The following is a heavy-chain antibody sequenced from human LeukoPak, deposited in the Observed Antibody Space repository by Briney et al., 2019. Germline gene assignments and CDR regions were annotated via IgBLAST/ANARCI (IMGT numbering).Heavy chain of an antibody. CDR2: IYYSGNT. CDR1: GGSISSHY. D-gene: IGHD2-21*02. Sequence: SETLSLTCTVSGGSISSHYWSWIRQPPGKGLEWIGYIYYSGNTNYNPSLKSRVTISVDTSKKQFSLKLTSVTAADTAVYYCARNCGGDCYSVGYWYFDLWGRGTLVTVSS. J-gene: IGHJ2*01. CDR3: ARNCGGDCYSVGYWYFDL. V-gene: IGHV4-59*08.